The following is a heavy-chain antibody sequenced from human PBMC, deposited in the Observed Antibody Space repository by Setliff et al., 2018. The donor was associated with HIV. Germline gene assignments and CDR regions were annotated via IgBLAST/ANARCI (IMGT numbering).Heavy chain of an antibody. Sequence: SETLSLTCAVSGYSIRSGYYWGWIRQPPGKGLEWIGHIYYTSGSTNYNPSLKSRVTISVDTSKNQFSLKLSSVTAADTAVYYCARDYSSSWYVGWFDPWGQGTLVTVS. CDR1: GYSIRSGYY. J-gene: IGHJ5*02. D-gene: IGHD6-13*01. CDR2: IYYTSGST. V-gene: IGHV4-38-2*02. CDR3: ARDYSSSWYVGWFDP.